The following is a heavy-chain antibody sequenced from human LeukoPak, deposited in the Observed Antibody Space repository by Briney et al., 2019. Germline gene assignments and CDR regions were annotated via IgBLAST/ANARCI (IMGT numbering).Heavy chain of an antibody. D-gene: IGHD1-26*01. V-gene: IGHV4-31*03. J-gene: IGHJ6*02. CDR1: GGSISSGGYY. CDR2: IYYSGST. CDR3: ARVGGLVGATTPRYYGMDV. Sequence: TSQTLSLTCTVSGGSISSGGYYWSWIRQHPGKGLEWIGYIYYSGSTYYNPSLKSRVTISVDTSKNQFSLKLSSVTAADTAVYYCARVGGLVGATTPRYYGMDVWGQGTTVTVSS.